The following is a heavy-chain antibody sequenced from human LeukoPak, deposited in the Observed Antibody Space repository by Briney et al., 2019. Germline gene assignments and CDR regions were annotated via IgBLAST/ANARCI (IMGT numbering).Heavy chain of an antibody. CDR1: GYTFTGYY. CDR3: ARDRVYYDSSGYYDY. CDR2: INPNSGGT. D-gene: IGHD3-22*01. V-gene: IGHV1-2*02. J-gene: IGHJ4*02. Sequence: ASVKVSCKASGYTFTGYYMHWVRQAPGQGLEWMGWINPNSGGTNYAQKFQGRVTTTRDTSISTAYMELSRLRSDDTAVYYCARDRVYYDSSGYYDYWGQGTLVTVSS.